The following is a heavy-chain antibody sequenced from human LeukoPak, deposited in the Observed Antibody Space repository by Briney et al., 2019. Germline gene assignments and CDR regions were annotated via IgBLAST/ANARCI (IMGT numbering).Heavy chain of an antibody. CDR2: ISYDGSNK. CDR1: GFTFSSYG. D-gene: IGHD3-9*01. CDR3: AKELRYFDWLSIRGPHFDY. Sequence: PGGSLRLSCAASGFTFSSYGMHWVRQAPGKGLEWVAVISYDGSNKYYADSVKGRFTISRDNSKNTLYLQMSSLRAEDTAVYYCAKELRYFDWLSIRGPHFDYWGQGTLVTVSS. J-gene: IGHJ4*02. V-gene: IGHV3-30*18.